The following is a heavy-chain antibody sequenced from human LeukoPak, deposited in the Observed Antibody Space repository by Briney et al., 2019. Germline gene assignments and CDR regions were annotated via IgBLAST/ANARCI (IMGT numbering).Heavy chain of an antibody. CDR1: GYTFTSYG. D-gene: IGHD6-13*01. J-gene: IGHJ4*02. V-gene: IGHV1-18*01. CDR2: ISAYNGNT. Sequence: ASVKVSCKASGYTFTSYGISWVRQAPGQGLEWMGWISAYNGNTNYAQKLQGRVTMTTDTSTSTAYMELRSLRSDDTAVYYCARDYPGYSSSWYDGPHFDYWGQGTLVTVSS. CDR3: ARDYPGYSSSWYDGPHFDY.